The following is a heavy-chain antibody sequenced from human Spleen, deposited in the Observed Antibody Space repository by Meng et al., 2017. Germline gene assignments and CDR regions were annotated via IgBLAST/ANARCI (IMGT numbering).Heavy chain of an antibody. CDR2: ISSSSNYI. J-gene: IGHJ4*02. D-gene: IGHD3-10*01. V-gene: IGHV3-21*01. CDR3: ARVSGHFDY. Sequence: GESLKISCAASGFTFSSYTINWVRQAPGKGLEWVSSISSSSNYIYYADSVKGRLTISRDNAKNSLYLQMNSLRAEDTAVYYCARVSGHFDYWGQGTLVTVSS. CDR1: GFTFSSYT.